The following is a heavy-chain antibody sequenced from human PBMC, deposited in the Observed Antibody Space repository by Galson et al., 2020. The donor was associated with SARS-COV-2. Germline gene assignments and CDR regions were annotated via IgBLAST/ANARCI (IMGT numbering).Heavy chain of an antibody. CDR2: IIPIFGTA. V-gene: IGHV1-69*13. CDR3: ARGGYSYGSRYYYYYYMDV. D-gene: IGHD5-18*01. J-gene: IGHJ6*03. Sequence: SVKVSCKASGGTFSSYAISWVRQAPGQGLEWMGGIIPIFGTANYAQKFQGRVTITADESTSTAYMELSSLRSEDTAVYYCARGGYSYGSRYYYYYYMDVCGKGTTVTVSS. CDR1: GGTFSSYA.